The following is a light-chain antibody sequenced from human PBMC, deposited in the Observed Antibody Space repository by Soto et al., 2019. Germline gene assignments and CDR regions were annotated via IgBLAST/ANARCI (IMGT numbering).Light chain of an antibody. CDR1: SEDIGAYDY. V-gene: IGLV2-14*01. CDR2: AVN. J-gene: IGLJ1*01. CDR3: SSYRSSDTLEV. Sequence: QSVLTQPRSVSGSPGQSVTISCTGTSEDIGAYDYVSWYQQHPGKAPKLILYAVNDRPSGVSSRFSGSKSGNTASLTISGVQPDDEADYYCSSYRSSDTLEVFGTGTKVTVL.